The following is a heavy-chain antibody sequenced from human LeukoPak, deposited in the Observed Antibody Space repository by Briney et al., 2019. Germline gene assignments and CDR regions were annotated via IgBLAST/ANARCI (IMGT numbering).Heavy chain of an antibody. CDR1: GGSFSSYY. CDR2: IYYSGST. J-gene: IGHJ4*02. D-gene: IGHD1-26*01. Sequence: SETLSLTCTVSGGSFSSYYWSWVRQPPGKGLEWIGYIYYSGSTNYNPSLKSRVTISVDTSNNHFSLKLTSVTAADTAVYYCARGRGESGSYYWIFDYWGQGTLVTVSS. CDR3: ARGRGESGSYYWIFDY. V-gene: IGHV4-59*01.